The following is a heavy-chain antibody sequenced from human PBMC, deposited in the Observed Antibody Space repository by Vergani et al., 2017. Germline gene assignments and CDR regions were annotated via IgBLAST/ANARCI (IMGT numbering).Heavy chain of an antibody. V-gene: IGHV3-21*01. CDR3: AREPSCSGGSCSSLDY. Sequence: WVLSISSSSSYIYYADSVKGRFTISRDSAKNSLYLQMNSLRAEDTAVYYCAREPSCSGGSCSSLDYWGQGTLVTVSS. CDR2: ISSSSSYI. J-gene: IGHJ4*02. D-gene: IGHD2-15*01.